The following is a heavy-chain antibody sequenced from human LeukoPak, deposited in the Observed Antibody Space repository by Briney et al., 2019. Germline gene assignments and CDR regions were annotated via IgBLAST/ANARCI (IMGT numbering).Heavy chain of an antibody. Sequence: GASVKVSCKASGGTFSSYAISWVRQAPGQGLEWMGGIIPIFGTANYAQKFHGRVTITADESTSPAYMELSSLRSEDTAVYYCARSPGGHSYGFSGGNWFDPWGQGTLVTVSS. J-gene: IGHJ5*02. CDR1: GGTFSSYA. V-gene: IGHV1-69*13. CDR2: IIPIFGTA. D-gene: IGHD5-18*01. CDR3: ARSPGGHSYGFSGGNWFDP.